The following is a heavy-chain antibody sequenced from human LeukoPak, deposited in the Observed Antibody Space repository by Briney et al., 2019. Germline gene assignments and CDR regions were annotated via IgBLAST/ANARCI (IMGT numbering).Heavy chain of an antibody. CDR2: IYHSGST. D-gene: IGHD3-22*01. J-gene: IGHJ3*02. CDR1: GGSISSGGYS. V-gene: IGHV4-30-2*01. Sequence: PSETLSLTCAVSGGSISSGGYSWSWIRQPPGKGLEWIGYIYHSGSTYYNPSLKSRVTISVDRSKNQFSLKLSSVTAADTAVYYCARGADSSGYYAFDIWGQGTMVTVSS. CDR3: ARGADSSGYYAFDI.